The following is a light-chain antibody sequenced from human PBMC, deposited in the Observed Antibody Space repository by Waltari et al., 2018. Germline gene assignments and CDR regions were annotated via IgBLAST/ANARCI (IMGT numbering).Light chain of an antibody. CDR1: QSVSSN. CDR3: QQYNNWPPLFT. V-gene: IGKV3-15*01. Sequence: EIVMTQSPATLSVSPGERATLSCRASQSVSSNLAWYQQKPGQAPRLLIYGASTRATVIPARFSGSGSGTEFTLTISSLQSEDFAVYYCQQYNNWPPLFTFGPGTKVDIK. J-gene: IGKJ3*01. CDR2: GAS.